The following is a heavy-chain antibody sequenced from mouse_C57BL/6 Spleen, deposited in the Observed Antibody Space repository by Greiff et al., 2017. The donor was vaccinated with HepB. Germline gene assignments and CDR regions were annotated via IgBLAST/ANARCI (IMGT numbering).Heavy chain of an antibody. V-gene: IGHV1-69*01. CDR3: ARERGGNYYFDY. D-gene: IGHD2-1*01. Sequence: QVQLQQPGAELVMPGASVKLSCKASGYTFTSYWMHWVKQRPGQGLEWIGEIDPSDSYTNYNQKFKGKSTLTVDKSSSTAYMQLSSLTSEDSAVYYCARERGGNYYFDYWGQGTTLTVSS. J-gene: IGHJ2*01. CDR1: GYTFTSYW. CDR2: IDPSDSYT.